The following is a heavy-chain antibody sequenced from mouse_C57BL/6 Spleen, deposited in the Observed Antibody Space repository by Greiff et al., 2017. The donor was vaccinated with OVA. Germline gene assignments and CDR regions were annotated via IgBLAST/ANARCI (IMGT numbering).Heavy chain of an antibody. J-gene: IGHJ1*03. V-gene: IGHV1-69*01. CDR3: ASYSNWYFDV. Sequence: QVQLQQPGAELVMPGASVKLSCKASGYPFTSYWMHWVKQRPGQGLEWIGEIDPSDSYTNYNQKFKGESTLTVDKSSSTAYMQLSSLTSEDSAVYYCASYSNWYFDVWGTGTTVTVSS. CDR2: IDPSDSYT. CDR1: GYPFTSYW. D-gene: IGHD2-5*01.